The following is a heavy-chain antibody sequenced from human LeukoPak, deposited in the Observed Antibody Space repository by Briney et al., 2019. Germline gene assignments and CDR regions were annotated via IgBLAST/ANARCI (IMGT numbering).Heavy chain of an antibody. CDR3: ARDWSGGSMIYYGMDV. CDR2: ISSSGSTI. Sequence: QPGGSLRLSCAASGFTFSSYEMNWVRQAPGKGLEWVSYISSSGSTIYYADSVKGRFTISRDNAKNSLYLQTNSLRAEDTAVYYCARDWSGGSMIYYGMDVWGKGTTVTVSS. CDR1: GFTFSSYE. D-gene: IGHD2-15*01. V-gene: IGHV3-48*03. J-gene: IGHJ6*04.